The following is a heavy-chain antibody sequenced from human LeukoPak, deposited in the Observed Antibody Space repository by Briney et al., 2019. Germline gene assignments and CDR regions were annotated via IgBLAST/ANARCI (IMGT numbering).Heavy chain of an antibody. V-gene: IGHV3-48*01. CDR1: GFTFTNYA. Sequence: PGRSLRLSCAASGFTFTNYAMHWVRQAPGKGLEWVSYISSSSSTIYYADSVKGRFTISRDNAKNSLYLQMNSLRAEDTAVYYCARDRGYGSGTYLYWGQGTLFTVSS. D-gene: IGHD3-10*01. CDR2: ISSSSSTI. J-gene: IGHJ4*02. CDR3: ARDRGYGSGTYLY.